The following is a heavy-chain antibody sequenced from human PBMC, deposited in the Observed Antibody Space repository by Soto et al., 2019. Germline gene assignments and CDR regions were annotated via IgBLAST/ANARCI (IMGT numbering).Heavy chain of an antibody. D-gene: IGHD2-2*01. J-gene: IGHJ4*02. CDR2: ISYDGSDK. CDR3: AKSPNFYCSSYHCYKYYFDY. Sequence: QEQLVESGGGVVLPGRSLRLSCAASGFTFNTFGMHWVRQAPGKGLEWVAVISYDGSDKYYSDSVRGRFTISRDNSMNTLYLLMNSLRTEDTAVYYCAKSPNFYCSSYHCYKYYFDYWGQGTLVTVSS. V-gene: IGHV3-30*18. CDR1: GFTFNTFG.